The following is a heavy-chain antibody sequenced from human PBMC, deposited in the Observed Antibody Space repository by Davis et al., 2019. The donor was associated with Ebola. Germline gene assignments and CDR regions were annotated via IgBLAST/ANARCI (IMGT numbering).Heavy chain of an antibody. V-gene: IGHV4-61*05. CDR2: IYYSGST. CDR3: ARLGCSSTSCYSYYYYYGMDV. CDR1: GGSISSSSYY. J-gene: IGHJ6*02. Sequence: SETLSLTCTVSGGSISSSSYYWSWIRQAPGKGLEWIGYIYYSGSTNYNPSLKSRVTISVDTSKNQFSLKLSSVTAADTAVYYCARLGCSSTSCYSYYYYYGMDVWGQGTTVTVSS. D-gene: IGHD2-2*02.